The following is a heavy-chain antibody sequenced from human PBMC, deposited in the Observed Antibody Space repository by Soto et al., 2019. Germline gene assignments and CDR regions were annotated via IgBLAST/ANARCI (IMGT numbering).Heavy chain of an antibody. CDR3: ARDPPETPSDY. V-gene: IGHV1-18*01. Sequence: QVQLVQSGADVKKPGASVKVSCKASGYTFTDYGISWVRQAPGQGLEWMGRISAKNGNTNLGQKFRGRVTLTTDQSTSTVYMDLRSLTPDDTAVDYCARDPPETPSDYWGQGTLVTVSS. J-gene: IGHJ4*02. CDR1: GYTFTDYG. CDR2: ISAKNGNT.